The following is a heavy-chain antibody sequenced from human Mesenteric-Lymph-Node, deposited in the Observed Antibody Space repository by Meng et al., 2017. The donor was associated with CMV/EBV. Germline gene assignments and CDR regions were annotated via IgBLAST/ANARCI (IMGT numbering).Heavy chain of an antibody. V-gene: IGHV3-48*03. Sequence: GESLKISCAASGFTFSSYEMNWVRQAPGKGLEWVSYISSSGSTIYYADSVKGRFTISRDNAKNSLYLQMNSLRAEDTAVYYCARDRVTVGYCSSISCPTLGGYFDLWGRGTLVTVSS. J-gene: IGHJ2*01. D-gene: IGHD2-2*01. CDR2: ISSSGSTI. CDR1: GFTFSSYE. CDR3: ARDRVTVGYCSSISCPTLGGYFDL.